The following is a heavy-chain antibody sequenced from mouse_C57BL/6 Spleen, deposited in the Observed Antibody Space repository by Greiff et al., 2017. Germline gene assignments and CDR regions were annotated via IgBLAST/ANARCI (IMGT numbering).Heavy chain of an antibody. V-gene: IGHV1-26*01. Sequence: VQLQQSGPELVKPGASVKISCKASGYTFTDYYMNWVKQSHGQSLEWIGDINPNNGGTSYNQKFKGKATLTVDKSSSTAYMELRSLTSEDSAVYYCARYGSSQYWYFDVWGTGTTVTVSS. D-gene: IGHD1-1*01. CDR3: ARYGSSQYWYFDV. CDR2: INPNNGGT. CDR1: GYTFTDYY. J-gene: IGHJ1*03.